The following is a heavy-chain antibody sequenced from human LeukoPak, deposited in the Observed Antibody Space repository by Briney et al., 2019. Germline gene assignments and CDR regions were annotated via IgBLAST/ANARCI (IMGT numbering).Heavy chain of an antibody. Sequence: SVKVSCKASGGTFSSYAISWVRQAPGQGLEWMRRIIPIFGTANYAQKFQGRVTITTDESTSTAYMELSSLRSEDTAVYYCARTLYSGSYYPDCWGQGTLVTVSS. CDR2: IIPIFGTA. D-gene: IGHD1-26*01. V-gene: IGHV1-69*05. J-gene: IGHJ4*02. CDR3: ARTLYSGSYYPDC. CDR1: GGTFSSYA.